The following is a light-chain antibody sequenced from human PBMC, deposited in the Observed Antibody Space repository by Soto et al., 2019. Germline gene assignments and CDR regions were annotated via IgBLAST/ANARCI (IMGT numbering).Light chain of an antibody. CDR1: QTVIGY. CDR2: GAS. CDR3: QQSYGTPLT. J-gene: IGKJ4*01. Sequence: DIQMTQSPSSLSASVGDRVTITCRASQTVIGYSNWYQQTPGKAPNLLVYGASSLQSGVPSRFSGSGSGTDFTLTISSLQPEDFATYYCQQSYGTPLTFGGGTKVDIK. V-gene: IGKV1-39*01.